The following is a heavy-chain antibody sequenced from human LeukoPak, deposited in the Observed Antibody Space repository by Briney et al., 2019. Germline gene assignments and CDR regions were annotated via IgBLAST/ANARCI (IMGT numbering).Heavy chain of an antibody. CDR2: ISAYNGNT. CDR3: ASRKYSYGSFFDY. Sequence: ASVKVSCKASGYTFTSYGISWVRQAPGQGLEWMGWISAYNGNTNYAQKLQGRVTMTTDTSTSTAYMELSRLRSDDTAVYYCASRKYSYGSFFDYWGQGTLVTVSS. D-gene: IGHD5-18*01. CDR1: GYTFTSYG. V-gene: IGHV1-18*01. J-gene: IGHJ4*02.